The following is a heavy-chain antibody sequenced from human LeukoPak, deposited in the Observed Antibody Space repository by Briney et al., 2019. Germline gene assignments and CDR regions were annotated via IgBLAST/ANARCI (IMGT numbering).Heavy chain of an antibody. CDR1: GGSISSYY. D-gene: IGHD5-12*01. V-gene: IGHV4-59*01. CDR2: IYYSGST. Sequence: SETLSLTCTVSGGSISSYYWSWIRQPPGKGLEWIGYIYYSGSTNYNPSLKSRVTISVDTSKNQFSLKLSSVTAADTAVYYCAREGYRNAFDIWGQGSMVTVSS. J-gene: IGHJ3*02. CDR3: AREGYRNAFDI.